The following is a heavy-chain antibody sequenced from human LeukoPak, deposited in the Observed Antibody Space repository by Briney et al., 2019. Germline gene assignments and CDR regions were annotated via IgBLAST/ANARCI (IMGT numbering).Heavy chain of an antibody. Sequence: ASVKVSCKASGYTFTGYYMHWVRQAPGQGLEWMGWINPNSGGTNYAQKFQGRVTMTRDTSISTADMELSRLRSDDTAVYYCAREKGCSSTSCYIVGNWFDPWGQGTLVTVSS. CDR1: GYTFTGYY. V-gene: IGHV1-2*02. J-gene: IGHJ5*02. CDR3: AREKGCSSTSCYIVGNWFDP. CDR2: INPNSGGT. D-gene: IGHD2-2*02.